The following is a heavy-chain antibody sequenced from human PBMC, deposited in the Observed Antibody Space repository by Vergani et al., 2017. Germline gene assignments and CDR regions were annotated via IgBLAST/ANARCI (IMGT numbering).Heavy chain of an antibody. D-gene: IGHD6-13*01. CDR2: ISAYNGNT. CDR1: GYTFTSYG. J-gene: IGHJ4*02. CDR3: AREAASYSSSWNAIDY. Sequence: QVQLVPSGAEVKKPGASVTVSCKASGYTFTSYGISWVRQAPGQGLEWMGWISAYNGNTNYAQKLQGRVTMTTDTSTSTAYMELRSLRSDDTAVYYCAREAASYSSSWNAIDYWGLGTLVTVSS. V-gene: IGHV1-18*01.